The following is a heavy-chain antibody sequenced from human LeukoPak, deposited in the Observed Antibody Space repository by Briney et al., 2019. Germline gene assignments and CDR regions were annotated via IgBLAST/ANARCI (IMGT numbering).Heavy chain of an antibody. CDR3: ARGITMVRGVIMDWFDP. V-gene: IGHV1-2*02. J-gene: IGHJ5*02. Sequence: ASVKVSCKASGYTFTGYYMHWVRQAPGQGLEWMGWINPNSGGTNYAQKFQGRVSMTRDTSISTDYMELSRLRPDDTAVYYCARGITMVRGVIMDWFDPWGQGTLVTVSS. D-gene: IGHD3-10*01. CDR2: INPNSGGT. CDR1: GYTFTGYY.